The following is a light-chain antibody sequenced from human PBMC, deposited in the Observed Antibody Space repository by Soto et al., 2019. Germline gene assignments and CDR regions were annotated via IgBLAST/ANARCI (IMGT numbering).Light chain of an antibody. CDR2: EVT. V-gene: IGLV2-14*01. CDR3: SSYTSSSPYV. J-gene: IGLJ1*01. Sequence: QSVLTQPASVSGSPGQSITISCTGSSSDVGAYNFVSWYQHHPGRAPKLILYEVTTRPSGVSSRFSGSKSGNTASLTISGLQAEDEADYYCSSYTSSSPYVFGTGTKVTVL. CDR1: SSDVGAYNF.